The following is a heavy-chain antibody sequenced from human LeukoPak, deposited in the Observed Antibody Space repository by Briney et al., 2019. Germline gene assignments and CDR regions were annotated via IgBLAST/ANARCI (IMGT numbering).Heavy chain of an antibody. CDR1: GYRFISNY. CDR2: MHPGNGNT. CDR3: AREGSYCVGGACYSFDF. Sequence: ASVTVSCKASGYRFISNYIQWVRQAPGLGPEWIGWMHPGNGNTRYAEKFQGRVTMTRDTSINTAYMDLSSLRSDDTAVYYCAREGSYCVGGACYSFDFWGHGTLSTVSS. V-gene: IGHV1-2*02. D-gene: IGHD2-15*01. J-gene: IGHJ4*01.